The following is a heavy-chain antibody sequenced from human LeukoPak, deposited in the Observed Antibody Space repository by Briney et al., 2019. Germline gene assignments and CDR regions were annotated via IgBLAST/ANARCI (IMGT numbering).Heavy chain of an antibody. CDR3: ASEGIVVVPAARALDY. V-gene: IGHV1-46*01. D-gene: IGHD2-2*01. Sequence: ASVKVSCKASGYTFTSYYMHWVRQAPGQGLEWMGIINPSGGSTSYAQRFQGRVTMTRDTSTSTVYMELSSLRPEDTAVYYCASEGIVVVPAARALDYWGQGTLVTVSS. J-gene: IGHJ4*02. CDR1: GYTFTSYY. CDR2: INPSGGST.